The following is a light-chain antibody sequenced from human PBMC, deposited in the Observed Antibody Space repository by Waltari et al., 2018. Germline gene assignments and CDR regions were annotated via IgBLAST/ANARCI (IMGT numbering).Light chain of an antibody. V-gene: IGKV3-15*01. CDR3: QQYKYWPPLT. CDR2: DAS. Sequence: EIVMTQSPVTLSVSLGERATLSCRASQSVSSDLAWYPQKPGQAPRLLIYDASTRAAGLAARFSASWSGTEFTLTISSLQSEDFAVYYCQQYKYWPPLTFGGGTKVEIK. J-gene: IGKJ4*01. CDR1: QSVSSD.